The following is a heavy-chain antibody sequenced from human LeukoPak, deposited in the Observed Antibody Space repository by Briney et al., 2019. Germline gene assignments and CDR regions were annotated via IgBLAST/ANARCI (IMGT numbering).Heavy chain of an antibody. CDR2: IWFDGSQK. CDR1: GFTFSQTG. Sequence: GRSLRLSCQTSGFTFSQTGFHWVRQAPGKGLEWVAVIWFDGSQKYHADSVKGRFTISRDDSKNTLYLQMDNLRGEDTAVYYCATEGGHLTHLSFWGRGTLLTVSS. D-gene: IGHD2-15*01. CDR3: ATEGGHLTHLSF. J-gene: IGHJ1*01. V-gene: IGHV3-33*01.